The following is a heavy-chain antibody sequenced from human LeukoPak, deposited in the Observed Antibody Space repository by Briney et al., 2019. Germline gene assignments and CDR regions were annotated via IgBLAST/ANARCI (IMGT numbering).Heavy chain of an antibody. J-gene: IGHJ4*02. Sequence: NSSETLSPTCTVSGGSISSSSHYWGWFRQPPGKGLEWIGYIYYSGSSFCNPSLKSRVTMSVDTSKNQFSLRLTSVTAAYTAVYYCARGPTVTTNYWGQGTLVTVSS. V-gene: IGHV4-39*01. CDR2: IYYSGSS. D-gene: IGHD4-17*01. CDR1: GGSISSSSHY. CDR3: ARGPTVTTNY.